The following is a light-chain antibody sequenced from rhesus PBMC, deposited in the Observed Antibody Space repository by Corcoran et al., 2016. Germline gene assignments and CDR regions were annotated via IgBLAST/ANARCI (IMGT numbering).Light chain of an antibody. Sequence: DIQMTQSPSSLSASVGDRVTITCRASQGISDYLNWYQQKPGKAPKRLIYAASSLESGVPSRFRGSGSGTVFTLTSSSLQPEDFAAYYCLQGYSTPFTFGPWTKLDI. V-gene: IGKV1-36*02. J-gene: IGKJ3*01. CDR3: LQGYSTPFT. CDR2: AAS. CDR1: QGISDY.